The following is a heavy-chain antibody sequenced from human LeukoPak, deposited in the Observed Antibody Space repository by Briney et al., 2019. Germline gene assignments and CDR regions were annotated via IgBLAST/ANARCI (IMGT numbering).Heavy chain of an antibody. CDR1: GFTFSGYA. D-gene: IGHD3-16*01. CDR2: INSGGDNT. Sequence: GGSLRLSCAASGFTFSGYAMSWVRQAPGKGLDWVSGINSGGDNTYYADSVRGRFTISRDNSKNTLYLQMNSLGAEDTAVYYRSEGPPGGDSFDYWGQGTLVTVSS. J-gene: IGHJ4*02. CDR3: SEGPPGGDSFDY. V-gene: IGHV3-23*01.